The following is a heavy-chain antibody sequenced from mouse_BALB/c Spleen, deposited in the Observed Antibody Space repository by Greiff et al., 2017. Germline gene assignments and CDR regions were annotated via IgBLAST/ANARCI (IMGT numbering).Heavy chain of an antibody. D-gene: IGHD1-1*01. Sequence: EVMLVESGGGLVKPGGSLKLSCAASGFTFSDYYMYWVRQTPEKRLEWVATISDGGSYTYYPDSVKGRFTISRDNAKNNLYLQMSSLKSEDTAMYYCARGDYGSSLDYWGQGTTLTVSS. CDR1: GFTFSDYY. CDR2: ISDGGSYT. J-gene: IGHJ2*01. V-gene: IGHV5-4*02. CDR3: ARGDYGSSLDY.